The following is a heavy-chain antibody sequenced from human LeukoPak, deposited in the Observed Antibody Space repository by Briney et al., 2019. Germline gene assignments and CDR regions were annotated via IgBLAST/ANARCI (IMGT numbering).Heavy chain of an antibody. CDR3: ARVHYDPNWFDP. Sequence: SETLSLTCAVYGGSFSGYYWSWIRQPPGKGLEWIGEINHSGSTNYNPSLKSRVTISVDTSKNQFSLKLSSVPAADTAVYYCARVHYDPNWFDPWGQGTLVTVSS. CDR1: GGSFSGYY. V-gene: IGHV4-34*01. J-gene: IGHJ5*02. CDR2: INHSGST. D-gene: IGHD4-17*01.